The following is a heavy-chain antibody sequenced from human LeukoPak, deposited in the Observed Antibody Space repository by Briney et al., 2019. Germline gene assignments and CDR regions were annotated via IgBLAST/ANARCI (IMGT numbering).Heavy chain of an antibody. D-gene: IGHD3-3*01. V-gene: IGHV3-33*01. CDR3: AREKPYDFWTSAAGYYYYGMDV. J-gene: IGHJ6*02. Sequence: PGGSLRLSCAASGFTFSSYGMHWVRQAPGKGLEWVAVIWYDGSNKYYADSVKGRFTISRDNSKNTLYLQMNSLRAEDTAVYYCAREKPYDFWTSAAGYYYYGMDVWGQGTTVTVSS. CDR1: GFTFSSYG. CDR2: IWYDGSNK.